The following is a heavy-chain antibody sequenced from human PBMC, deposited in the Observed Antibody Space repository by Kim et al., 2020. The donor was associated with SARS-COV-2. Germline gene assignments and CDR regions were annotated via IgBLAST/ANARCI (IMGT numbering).Heavy chain of an antibody. CDR1: GGTFSSYA. CDR3: ARDTLGGIAAAGENWFDP. Sequence: SVKVSCKASGGTFSSYAISWVRQAPGQGLEWMGGIIPIFGTANYAQKFQGRVTITADESTSTAYMELSSLRSEDTAVYYCARDTLGGIAAAGENWFDPWGQGTLVTVSS. J-gene: IGHJ5*02. D-gene: IGHD6-13*01. CDR2: IIPIFGTA. V-gene: IGHV1-69*13.